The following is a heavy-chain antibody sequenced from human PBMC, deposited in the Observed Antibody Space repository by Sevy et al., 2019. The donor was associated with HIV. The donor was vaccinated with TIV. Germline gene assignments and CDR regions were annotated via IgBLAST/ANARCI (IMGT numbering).Heavy chain of an antibody. Sequence: ASVKVSCKASGYTFTGYYMHWVRQAPGQGLEWMGWINPNSGDTNYAQKFQGRVTMTRDTSISTAYMELSRLRSDDTAVYYCARAHYDILTGYYNYYGMDVWGQGTTVTVSS. CDR2: INPNSGDT. CDR3: ARAHYDILTGYYNYYGMDV. D-gene: IGHD3-9*01. V-gene: IGHV1-2*02. J-gene: IGHJ6*02. CDR1: GYTFTGYY.